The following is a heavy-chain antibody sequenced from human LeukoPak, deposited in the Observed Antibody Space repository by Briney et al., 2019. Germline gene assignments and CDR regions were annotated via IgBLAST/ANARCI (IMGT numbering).Heavy chain of an antibody. CDR3: ARHPKYSSSWSSFDY. Sequence: WESLSLTFTGSGGSLSRYYWSWIRPPAWKGLEWIGHIYYRGCYNHKPTLKSGATIPVHTSKNQFSLKLSSVTAADTAVYYCARHPKYSSSWSSFDYWGQGTLVTVSS. V-gene: IGHV4-59*08. D-gene: IGHD6-13*01. CDR1: GGSLSRYY. CDR2: IYYRGCY. J-gene: IGHJ4*02.